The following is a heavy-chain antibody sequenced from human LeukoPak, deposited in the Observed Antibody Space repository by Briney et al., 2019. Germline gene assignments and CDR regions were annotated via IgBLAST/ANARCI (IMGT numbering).Heavy chain of an antibody. CDR1: GGSFSGYY. J-gene: IGHJ6*02. CDR3: ARLVPEMATALYGMDV. CDR2: INHSGST. Sequence: KTSETLSLTCAVYGGSFSGYYWSWIRQPPGKGLEWIGEINHSGSTNYNPSLKSRVTISVDTSKNQFSLKLSSVTAADTAVYYCARLVPEMATALYGMDVWGQGTTVTVSS. V-gene: IGHV4-34*01. D-gene: IGHD5-24*01.